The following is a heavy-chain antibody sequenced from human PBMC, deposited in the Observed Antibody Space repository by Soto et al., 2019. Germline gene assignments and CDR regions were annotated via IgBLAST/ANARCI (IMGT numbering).Heavy chain of an antibody. J-gene: IGHJ3*01. CDR2: IVVGSGNT. D-gene: IGHD3-22*01. CDR1: GFTFPSSA. CDR3: AADSTYYYDSSSYYYPPDAFHV. Sequence: GASVQVSCKASGFTFPSSAVQWVRQARGQRLEWIGWIVVGSGNTNYAQKFQERVTITRDMSTRTAYMELSSLRSEDTAVYYCAADSTYYYDSSSYYYPPDAFHVWGQGTMVTVSS. V-gene: IGHV1-58*01.